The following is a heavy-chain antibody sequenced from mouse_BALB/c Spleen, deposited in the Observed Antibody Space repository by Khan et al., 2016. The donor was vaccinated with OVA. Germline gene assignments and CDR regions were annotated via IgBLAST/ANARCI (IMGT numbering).Heavy chain of an antibody. CDR2: IYPGSGDT. Sequence: QVQLKESGAELARPGASVKLSCKASGYTFTDYYINWVKQRTGQGLEWIGEIYPGSGDTYYNEKFKGKATLTADTSSNTAYMQLSSLTSEASAVYFCARMNYFGYTFAYWGQGTLVTVSA. CDR3: ARMNYFGYTFAY. D-gene: IGHD1-2*01. CDR1: GYTFTDYY. V-gene: IGHV1-77*01. J-gene: IGHJ3*01.